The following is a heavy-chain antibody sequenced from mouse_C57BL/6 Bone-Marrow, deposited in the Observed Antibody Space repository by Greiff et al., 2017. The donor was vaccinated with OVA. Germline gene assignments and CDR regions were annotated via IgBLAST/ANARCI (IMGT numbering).Heavy chain of an antibody. V-gene: IGHV1-4*01. CDR3: AREDGNWFAY. J-gene: IGHJ3*01. CDR2: INPSSGYT. Sequence: QVQLKESGADLARPGASVKMSCKASGYTFTSYTMHWVKQRPGQGLEWIGYINPSSGYTKYNQKFKDKATLTADKSSSTAYMQLSSLTSEDSAVYYCAREDGNWFAYWGQGTLVTVSA. CDR1: GYTFTSYT. D-gene: IGHD2-1*01.